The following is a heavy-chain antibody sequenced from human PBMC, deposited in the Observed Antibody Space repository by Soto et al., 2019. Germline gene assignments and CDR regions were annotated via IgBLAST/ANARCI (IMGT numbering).Heavy chain of an antibody. Sequence: SVKVSCKASGGTLSRSAISWVRQAPGQGLEWMGGIIPIFGPAIYAQKFEGRVTMTRDTSISTAYMELSRLRSDDTAVYYCARDSDVLRFLEWLSHGAFDIWGQGTMVTVSS. J-gene: IGHJ3*02. D-gene: IGHD3-3*01. CDR2: IIPIFGPA. V-gene: IGHV1-69*05. CDR3: ARDSDVLRFLEWLSHGAFDI. CDR1: GGTLSRSA.